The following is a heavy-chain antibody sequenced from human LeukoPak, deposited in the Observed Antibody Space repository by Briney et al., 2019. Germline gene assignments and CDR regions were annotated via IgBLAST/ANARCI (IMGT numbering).Heavy chain of an antibody. D-gene: IGHD3-22*01. Sequence: SAPTLVNATQTLTLTCTFSRFSLRTTGVGVGWIRQFPGNGLEWFAPIFWDDDKRYSPSLKSRLTITKDTSKNQVVLTMTNMDPVDTATYYCAQFGSGFYWYFDLWGRGTLVTVSS. CDR1: RFSLRTTGVG. CDR3: AQFGSGFYWYFDL. CDR2: IFWDDDK. J-gene: IGHJ2*01. V-gene: IGHV2-5*02.